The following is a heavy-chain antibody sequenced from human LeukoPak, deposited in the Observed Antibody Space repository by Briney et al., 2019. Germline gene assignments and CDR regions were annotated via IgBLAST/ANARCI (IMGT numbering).Heavy chain of an antibody. V-gene: IGHV6-1*01. CDR1: GDSVSSNSAA. CDR2: TYYRPKWYN. D-gene: IGHD3-10*01. CDR3: ARDSISFGELPYYYYGMDV. J-gene: IGHJ6*02. Sequence: SQTLSLTCAISGDSVSSNSAAWNWISQSPSRGLEWLGRTYYRPKWYNDYAVSVKSRITINPDTSKNQFSLKLSSVTAEDTAVYYCARDSISFGELPYYYYGMDVWGQGTTVTVSS.